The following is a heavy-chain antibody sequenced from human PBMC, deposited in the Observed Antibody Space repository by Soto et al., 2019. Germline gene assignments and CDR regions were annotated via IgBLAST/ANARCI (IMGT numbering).Heavy chain of an antibody. CDR3: AKAGYSSSHTRFDP. CDR1: GFTFSSYA. D-gene: IGHD6-13*01. V-gene: IGHV3-23*01. J-gene: IGHJ5*02. Sequence: EVQLLESGGGLVQPGGSLRLSCAASGFTFSSYAMSWVRQAPGKGLEWVSAISGSGGSTYYADSVKGLFTISRDNSKNPLYLQMNSLRAEDTAVYYCAKAGYSSSHTRFDPWGQGTLVTVSS. CDR2: ISGSGGST.